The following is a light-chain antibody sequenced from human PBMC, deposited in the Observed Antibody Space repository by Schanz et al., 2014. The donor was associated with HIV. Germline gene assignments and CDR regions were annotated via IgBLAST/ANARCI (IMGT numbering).Light chain of an antibody. Sequence: EIVLTQSPGTLSLSPGERATLSCRASQSVSSNFAWYQQKPGQAPRLLIYGASTRATGIPARFSGSGSGTEVTLTISRLEPEDFAVYYCQQYNDWPPITFGQGTRLEIK. J-gene: IGKJ5*01. CDR2: GAS. CDR3: QQYNDWPPIT. CDR1: QSVSSN. V-gene: IGKV3-15*01.